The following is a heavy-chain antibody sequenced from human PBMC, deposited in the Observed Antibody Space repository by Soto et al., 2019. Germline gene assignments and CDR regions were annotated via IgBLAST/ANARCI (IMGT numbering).Heavy chain of an antibody. CDR2: IYYSGST. CDR3: ARALSVFASSANYGMDV. Sequence: TSETLSLTCTVSGGSISGGDYYWSWIRQPPGKGLEWIGYIYYSGSTYYNPSLKSRVTISVDRSKNQFSLKVSSVTAADTAVYYCARALSVFASSANYGMDVWGQGTTVTVSS. J-gene: IGHJ6*02. D-gene: IGHD2-21*01. V-gene: IGHV4-30-4*01. CDR1: GGSISGGDYY.